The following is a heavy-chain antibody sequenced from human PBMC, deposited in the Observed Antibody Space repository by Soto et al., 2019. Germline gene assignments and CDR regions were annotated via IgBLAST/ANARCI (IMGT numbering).Heavy chain of an antibody. D-gene: IGHD2-2*01. CDR3: AKELGYCSSTSCYGGGYFDY. CDR2: ISGSGGST. Sequence: EVQLLESGGGLVQPGGSLRLSCAASGFTFSSYAMSWVRQAPGKGLEWVSAISGSGGSTYYADSVKGRFTISRDNSKNTLYLQMNSLRAEDTAVYYCAKELGYCSSTSCYGGGYFDYWGQGTLVTVSS. J-gene: IGHJ4*02. CDR1: GFTFSSYA. V-gene: IGHV3-23*01.